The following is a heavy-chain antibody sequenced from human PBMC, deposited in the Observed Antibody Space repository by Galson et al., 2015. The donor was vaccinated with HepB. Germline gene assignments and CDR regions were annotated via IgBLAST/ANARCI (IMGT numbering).Heavy chain of an antibody. CDR3: ARVGVSGTYYDFWSALRGAGYYYYYMDV. J-gene: IGHJ6*03. D-gene: IGHD3-3*01. CDR2: IKQDGSEK. Sequence: SLRLSCAASGFTFSSYWMSWVRQAPGKGLEWVANIKQDGSEKYYVDSVKGRFTISRDNAKNSLYLQMNSLRAEDTAVYYCARVGVSGTYYDFWSALRGAGYYYYYMDVWGKGTTVTVSS. CDR1: GFTFSSYW. V-gene: IGHV3-7*01.